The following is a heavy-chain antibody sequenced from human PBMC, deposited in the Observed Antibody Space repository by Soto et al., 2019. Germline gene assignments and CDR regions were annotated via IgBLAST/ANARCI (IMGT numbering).Heavy chain of an antibody. V-gene: IGHV1-8*01. CDR2: MNPNSGNT. CDR3: AIGVEDWFYYGSGSYSINNWFDP. CDR1: GYTFTSYD. J-gene: IGHJ5*02. D-gene: IGHD3-10*01. Sequence: ASVKVSCKASGYTFTSYDINWVRQATGQGLEWMGWMNPNSGNTGYAQKKQGRVTMTRNTSISTAYMELSSLRSEDTAVYYSAIGVEDWFYYGSGSYSINNWFDPWGQGTLVTVSS.